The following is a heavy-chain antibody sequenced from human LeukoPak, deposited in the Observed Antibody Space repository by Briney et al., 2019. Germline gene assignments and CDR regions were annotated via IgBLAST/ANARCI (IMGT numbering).Heavy chain of an antibody. CDR2: ISAYSGHT. D-gene: IGHD4-17*01. Sequence: ASVKVSCKASHYTFTNCGISWVRQAPGQGLEWMGWISAYSGHTYYPQKLQGRVTVTTDTSTSTAYMELSSLRSEDTAVYYCAKRVYGVYVAFDIWGQGAMVTVSS. V-gene: IGHV1-18*04. CDR3: AKRVYGVYVAFDI. CDR1: HYTFTNCG. J-gene: IGHJ3*02.